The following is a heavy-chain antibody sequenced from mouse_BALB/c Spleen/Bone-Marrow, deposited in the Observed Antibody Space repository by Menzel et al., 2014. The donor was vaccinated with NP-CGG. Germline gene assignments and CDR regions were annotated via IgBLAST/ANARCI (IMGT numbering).Heavy chain of an antibody. V-gene: IGHV1-63*02. D-gene: IGHD2-14*01. J-gene: IGHJ1*01. CDR3: AREVRRYFDV. CDR1: GYTFTNYW. CDR2: IYPGGGYT. Sequence: VQLQQPGAELVRPGTSVKISCKASGYTFTNYWLGWVKRRPGHGLEWIGDIYPGGGYTNYNEKFKGKATLTADTSSSTAYMQLSSLTSEDSAVYFCAREVRRYFDVWGAGTTVTVSS.